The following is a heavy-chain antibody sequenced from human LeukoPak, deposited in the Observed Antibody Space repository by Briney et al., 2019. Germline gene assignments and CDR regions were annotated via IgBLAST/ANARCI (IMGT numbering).Heavy chain of an antibody. CDR2: ISAYNGNT. Sequence: ASVKVSCKASGYTFTGCGISWVRQAPGQGLEWMGWISAYNGNTNYAQKLQGRVTMTTDTSTSTAYMELRSLRSDDTAVYYCAREVPYYDILTGYGNYFDYWGQGTLVTVSS. CDR1: GYTFTGCG. V-gene: IGHV1-18*01. D-gene: IGHD3-9*01. CDR3: AREVPYYDILTGYGNYFDY. J-gene: IGHJ4*02.